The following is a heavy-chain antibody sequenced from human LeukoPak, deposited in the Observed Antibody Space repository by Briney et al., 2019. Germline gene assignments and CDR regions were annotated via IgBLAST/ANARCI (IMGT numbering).Heavy chain of an antibody. CDR2: INHSGST. D-gene: IGHD3-3*01. CDR1: GGSFSGYY. J-gene: IGHJ1*01. CDR3: AREGHLNYDFWRGYPWPFQH. Sequence: SETLSLTCAVYGGSFSGYYWSWIRQPPGKGLEWIGEINHSGSTNYNPSLKSRVTISVDTSKNQFSLKLSSVTAADTAVYYCAREGHLNYDFWRGYPWPFQHWGQGTLVTVSS. V-gene: IGHV4-34*01.